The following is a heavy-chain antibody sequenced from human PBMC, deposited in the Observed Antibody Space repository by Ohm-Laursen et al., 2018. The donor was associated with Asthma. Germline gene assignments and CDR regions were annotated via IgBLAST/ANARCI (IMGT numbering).Heavy chain of an antibody. J-gene: IGHJ4*02. D-gene: IGHD4-17*01. CDR1: GDSINSGNNY. V-gene: IGHV4-31*03. CDR3: ARSDYGEQSVDY. CDR2: IYYSGLT. Sequence: PSDILSLTCTVSGDSINSGNNYWSWIRQHPGKGLEWIGYIYYSGLTYSNPSLRSRVIISVDTSRNQFSLNLTSVTAADTAVYYCARSDYGEQSVDYWGQGTLVTVSS.